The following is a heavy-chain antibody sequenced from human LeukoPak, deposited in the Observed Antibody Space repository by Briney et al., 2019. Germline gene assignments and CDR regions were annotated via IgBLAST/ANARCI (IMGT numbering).Heavy chain of an antibody. J-gene: IGHJ4*02. D-gene: IGHD1-26*01. CDR2: IYYSGST. V-gene: IGHV4-59*08. CDR1: GASISNYY. CDR3: ARLSIVGATNFDY. Sequence: PSETLSLTCTVSGASISNYYWSWIRQPPGKGLERIGYIYYSGSTTYKPSLKSRVTISVDTSKNQFSLKLSSVTAADTAVYYCARLSIVGATNFDYWGQGTLVTVSS.